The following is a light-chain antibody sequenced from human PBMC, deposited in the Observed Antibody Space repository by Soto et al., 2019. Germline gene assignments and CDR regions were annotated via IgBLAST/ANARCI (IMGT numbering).Light chain of an antibody. J-gene: IGKJ1*01. CDR1: QSISGW. V-gene: IGKV1-5*01. Sequence: QMSPSPSYLSAYIGERVTITCRTSQSISGWLAWYQQKPGKAPKLLIYDASSLESGVPSRFSGSGSGTEFTLTISRLQPDDFATYCCQPDISYRPFCQGAKVDI. CDR2: DAS. CDR3: QPDISYRP.